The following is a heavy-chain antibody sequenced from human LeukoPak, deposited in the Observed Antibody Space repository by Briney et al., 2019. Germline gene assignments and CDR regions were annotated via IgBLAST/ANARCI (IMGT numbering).Heavy chain of an antibody. CDR1: GGPISSSSYY. CDR3: ARHPRNGSYPFCYYGMDV. J-gene: IGHJ6*02. Sequence: NPSETLSLTCTVSGGPISSSSYYWGWIRQPPGKGLEWIGTIYYSGSTYYNPSLRSRVTISVDTSKNQFSLKLSSVTAADTAVYYCARHPRNGSYPFCYYGMDVWGQGATVTVSS. V-gene: IGHV4-39*01. D-gene: IGHD1-26*01. CDR2: IYYSGST.